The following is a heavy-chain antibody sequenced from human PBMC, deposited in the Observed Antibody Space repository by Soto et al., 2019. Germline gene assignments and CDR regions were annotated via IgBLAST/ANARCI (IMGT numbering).Heavy chain of an antibody. V-gene: IGHV5-51*01. J-gene: IGHJ5*02. CDR2: IYPGDSDT. CDR1: GYSFTSYW. CDR3: ARFPTYDILTGSTRGWFDP. D-gene: IGHD3-9*01. Sequence: PGESLKISCKGSGYSFTSYWIGWVRQMPGKGLEWMGIIYPGDSDTRYSPSFQGQVTISADKSISTAYLQWSSLKASDTAMYYCARFPTYDILTGSTRGWFDPWGQGTLVTVSS.